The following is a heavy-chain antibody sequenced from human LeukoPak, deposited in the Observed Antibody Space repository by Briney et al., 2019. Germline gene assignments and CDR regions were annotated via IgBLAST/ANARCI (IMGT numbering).Heavy chain of an antibody. J-gene: IGHJ3*02. CDR3: ARQMGYSTDDAFDI. D-gene: IGHD6-13*01. CDR2: IIPIFGTA. CDR1: GGTFSSYA. V-gene: IGHV1-69*06. Sequence: SVKVSCKASGGTFSSYAISWVRQAPGQGLEWMGGIIPIFGTANYAQKFQGRVTITADKSTSTAYMELSSLRSEDTAVYYCARQMGYSTDDAFDIWGQGTMVTVSS.